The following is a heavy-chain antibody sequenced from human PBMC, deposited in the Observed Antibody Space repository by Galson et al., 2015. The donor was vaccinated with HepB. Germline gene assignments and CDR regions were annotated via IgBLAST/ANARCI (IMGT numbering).Heavy chain of an antibody. V-gene: IGHV3-30*14. Sequence: SLRLSCAASGFTFSSYAMHWVRQAPGKGLEWVAVISYDGSNKYYADCVKGRFTISRDNSKNTLYLQMSSLRAEDTAVYYCVKDRGDTAMVHFAYWGQGTLVTVSS. CDR1: GFTFSSYA. CDR2: ISYDGSNK. J-gene: IGHJ4*02. CDR3: VKDRGDTAMVHFAY. D-gene: IGHD5-18*01.